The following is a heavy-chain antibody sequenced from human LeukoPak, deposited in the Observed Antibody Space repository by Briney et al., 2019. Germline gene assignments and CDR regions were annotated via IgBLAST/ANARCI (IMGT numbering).Heavy chain of an antibody. CDR2: ITPDGSST. D-gene: IGHD2-21*02. CDR3: ARGDSTLGDY. Sequence: GGSLRLSCAASGFTFSTYWMHWVRQAPGKGLVWVSRITPDGSSTSHADSVKGRFTISRDNANNTLYLQMNSLRTEDTAVYYCARGDSTLGDYWGQGALVTVSS. CDR1: GFTFSTYW. V-gene: IGHV3-74*01. J-gene: IGHJ4*02.